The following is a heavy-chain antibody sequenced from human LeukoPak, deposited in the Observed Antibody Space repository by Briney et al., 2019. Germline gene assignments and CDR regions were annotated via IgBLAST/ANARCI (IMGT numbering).Heavy chain of an antibody. Sequence: SETLSLTCTVSGYSISSGYYWGWIRQPPGKGLEWIGSIYHSGSTYYNPSLKSRVTISVDTSKNQFSLKLSSVTAADTAVYYCARDWSICSSTSCYSFPFYWGQGTLVTVSS. CDR3: ARDWSICSSTSCYSFPFY. D-gene: IGHD2-2*01. CDR2: IYHSGST. CDR1: GYSISSGYY. J-gene: IGHJ4*02. V-gene: IGHV4-38-2*02.